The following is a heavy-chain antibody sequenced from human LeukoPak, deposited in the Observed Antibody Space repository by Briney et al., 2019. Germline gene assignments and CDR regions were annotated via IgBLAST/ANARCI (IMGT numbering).Heavy chain of an antibody. Sequence: SETPSLTCTVSGGSISSYYWSWIRQPPWKGLEWIGYIYYSGSTKYNPSLKSRVTISVDASKTQFSLKLNSVTAADTAVYYCARGSRELYYFDYWGQGTLVTVSS. CDR2: IYYSGST. V-gene: IGHV4-59*01. CDR1: GGSISSYY. CDR3: ARGSRELYYFDY. J-gene: IGHJ4*02. D-gene: IGHD1-7*01.